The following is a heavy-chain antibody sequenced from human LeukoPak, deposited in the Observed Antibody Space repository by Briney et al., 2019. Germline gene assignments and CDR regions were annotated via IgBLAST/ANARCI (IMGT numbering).Heavy chain of an antibody. CDR1: GGSMNNYY. V-gene: IGHV4-4*07. J-gene: IGHJ5*02. CDR3: ARRTDH. Sequence: SETLSLTCTVSGGSMNNYYWNWIRQPAGKGLEWVGHIYSSGSTNYNPSLKSRVTISIDTSKGQFFLKLSSVTAADTAVYYCARRTDHWGQGTLVTVSS. CDR2: IYSSGST.